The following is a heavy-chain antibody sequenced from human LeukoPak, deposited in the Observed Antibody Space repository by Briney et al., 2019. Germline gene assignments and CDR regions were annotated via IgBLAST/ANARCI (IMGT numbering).Heavy chain of an antibody. CDR1: GFTFSSYS. J-gene: IGHJ5*02. CDR2: ISSSSSYI. Sequence: GGSLRLSCAASGFTFSSYSMNWVRQAPGKGLEWVSSISSSSSYIYYADSVKGRFTISRDNAKNALYLQMNRLRAWDPSVYYCASYRVAKIEFEWFDPWGQGTLVTVSS. CDR3: ASYRVAKIEFEWFDP. V-gene: IGHV3-21*01. D-gene: IGHD5-12*01.